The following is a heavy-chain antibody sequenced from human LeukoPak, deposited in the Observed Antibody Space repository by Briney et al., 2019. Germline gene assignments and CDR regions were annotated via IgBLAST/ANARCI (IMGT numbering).Heavy chain of an antibody. J-gene: IGHJ6*03. V-gene: IGHV1-69*06. Sequence: SVKVSCKASGGTFSSYAISWVRQAPGQGLEWMGGIIPIFGTANYAQKFQGRVTITADKSTSTAYMELSSLRSEDMAVYYCARGANYYYYVDVWGKGTTVTVSS. CDR2: IIPIFGTA. CDR3: ARGANYYYYVDV. CDR1: GGTFSSYA. D-gene: IGHD1-26*01.